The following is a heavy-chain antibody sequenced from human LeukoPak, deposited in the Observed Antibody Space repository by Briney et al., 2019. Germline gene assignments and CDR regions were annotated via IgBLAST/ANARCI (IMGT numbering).Heavy chain of an antibody. J-gene: IGHJ5*02. Sequence: SETLSLTCTVSGASITDYYWSWIRQPPGKGLEWIGEINHSGSTNYNPSLKSRVTISVDTSKNQFSLKLSSVTAADTAVYYCARGRGFDPWGQGTLVTVSS. CDR3: ARGRGFDP. CDR1: GASITDYY. CDR2: INHSGST. V-gene: IGHV4-34*01.